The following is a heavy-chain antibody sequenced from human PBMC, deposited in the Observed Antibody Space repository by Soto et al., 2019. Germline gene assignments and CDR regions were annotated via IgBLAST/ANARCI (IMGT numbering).Heavy chain of an antibody. V-gene: IGHV3-9*01. D-gene: IGHD3-10*01. Sequence: PGGSLRLSCAASGFTFDDYAMHWVRQAPGKGLEWVSGISWNSGSIGYADSVKGRFTISRDNSKNTLYLQMNSLRAEDTAVYYCAKDKEFSHWGQGTLVTVSS. CDR2: ISWNSGSI. CDR3: AKDKEFSH. J-gene: IGHJ4*02. CDR1: GFTFDDYA.